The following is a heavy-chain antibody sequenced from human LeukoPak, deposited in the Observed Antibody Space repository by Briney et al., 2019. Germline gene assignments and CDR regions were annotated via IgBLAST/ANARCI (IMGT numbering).Heavy chain of an antibody. CDR2: IKQDGSEK. V-gene: IGHV3-7*03. J-gene: IGHJ4*02. D-gene: IGHD3-10*01. Sequence: GGSLRLSCAASGFNFSSYWMSWVRQAPGKGLEWVANIKQDGSEKYYVDSVKGRFTISRDNAKNSLYLQMNSLRAEDTAVYYCARDRRGPFDYWGQGTLAPSP. CDR1: GFNFSSYW. CDR3: ARDRRGPFDY.